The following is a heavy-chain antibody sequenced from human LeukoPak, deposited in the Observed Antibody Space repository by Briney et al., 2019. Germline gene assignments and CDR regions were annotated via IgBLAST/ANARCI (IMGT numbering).Heavy chain of an antibody. V-gene: IGHV3-30*18. J-gene: IGHJ4*02. Sequence: LSLTCAVYGGSLTGYYWSWIRQPPGKGLEWVAVISYDGSNKYYADSVKGRFTISRDNSKNTLYLQMNSLRAEDRAVYYCAKDLIAFDYGGNSGGYWGQGTLVTVSS. CDR1: GGSLTGYY. CDR3: AKDLIAFDYGGNSGGY. CDR2: ISYDGSNK. D-gene: IGHD4-23*01.